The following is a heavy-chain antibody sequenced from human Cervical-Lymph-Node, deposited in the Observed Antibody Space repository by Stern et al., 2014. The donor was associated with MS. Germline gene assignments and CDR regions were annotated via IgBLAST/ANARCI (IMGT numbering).Heavy chain of an antibody. J-gene: IGHJ6*02. CDR1: GGSISSGSYY. CDR2: IYHGGST. V-gene: IGHV4-61*02. CDR3: ARERGSGPLFGYYGMDV. D-gene: IGHD6-19*01. Sequence: QVQLQESGPGLVKPSQTLSLTCTVSGGSISSGSYYWSWIRQPAGKGLAWIGRIYHGGSTNHNPPLKSGVPISVDAPKTRFSRKVSSVTAADTAVYYCARERGSGPLFGYYGMDVWGQGTTVTVSS.